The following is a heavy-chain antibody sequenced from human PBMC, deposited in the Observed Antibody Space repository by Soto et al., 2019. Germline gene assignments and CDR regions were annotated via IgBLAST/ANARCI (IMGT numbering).Heavy chain of an antibody. V-gene: IGHV1-18*01. J-gene: IGHJ4*02. CDR2: ISAYNGNT. CDR1: GYTFTSYG. Sequence: QVQLVQSGAEVKKPGASVKVSCKSSGYTFTSYGISWVRQAPGQGLEWMGWISAYNGNTNYAQKLQGRVTMTTDTAASAAYRERGSLRSDDPAVYYWAGSAGYSSGGYPYGGQGTRVTVSS. CDR3: AGSAGYSSGGYPY. D-gene: IGHD6-19*01.